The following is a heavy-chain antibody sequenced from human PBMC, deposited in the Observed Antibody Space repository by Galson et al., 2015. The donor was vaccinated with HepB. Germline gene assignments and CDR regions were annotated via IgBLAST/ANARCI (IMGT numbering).Heavy chain of an antibody. J-gene: IGHJ4*02. V-gene: IGHV1-2*06. CDR2: INPNSGGT. CDR1: GYTFTGYY. Sequence: SVKVSCKASGYTFTGYYMHWVRQAPGQGLEWMGRINPNSGGTNYAQKFQGRVTMTRDTSISTAYMELSRLRSDDTAVYYCARVRYCSSTSCRRGDYFDYWGQGTLVTVSS. D-gene: IGHD2-2*01. CDR3: ARVRYCSSTSCRRGDYFDY.